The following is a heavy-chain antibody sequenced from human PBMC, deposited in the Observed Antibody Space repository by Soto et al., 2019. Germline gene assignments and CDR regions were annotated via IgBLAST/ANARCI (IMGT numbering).Heavy chain of an antibody. D-gene: IGHD2-2*01. Sequence: QVQLQESGPGLVKPSQTLSLTCSVSGGSISSGDYYWSWIRQPPGRGLEWIGYIYHSGSTYYNPSLQSLFTISLATSKNQFSLKRSSVTATDTAVYYCASSKGQNFDYWGQGTLVTVSS. V-gene: IGHV4-30-4*01. CDR3: ASSKGQNFDY. CDR1: GGSISSGDYY. CDR2: IYHSGST. J-gene: IGHJ4*02.